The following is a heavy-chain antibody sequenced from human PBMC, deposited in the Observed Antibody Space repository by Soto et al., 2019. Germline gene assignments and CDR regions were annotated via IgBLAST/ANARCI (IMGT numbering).Heavy chain of an antibody. CDR3: ARGAQMTTVTTPGGY. CDR1: GFTFSSYA. CDR2: ISYDGSNK. Sequence: QVQLVESGGGVVQPGRSLRLSCAASGFTFSSYAMHWVRQAPGKGLEWVAVISYDGSNKYYADSVKGRFTISRDNSKNTLYLQMNSLRAEDTAVYYCARGAQMTTVTTPGGYWGQGTLVTVSS. V-gene: IGHV3-30-3*01. J-gene: IGHJ4*02. D-gene: IGHD4-17*01.